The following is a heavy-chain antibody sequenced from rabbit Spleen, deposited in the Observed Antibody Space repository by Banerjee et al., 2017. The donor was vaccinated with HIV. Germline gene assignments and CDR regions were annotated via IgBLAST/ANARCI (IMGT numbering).Heavy chain of an antibody. CDR1: GFSFSSRHY. J-gene: IGHJ4*01. CDR3: ARDLVTVIGWNFNL. Sequence: EQLVESGGGLVQPEGSLTLTCTASGFSFSSRHYMCWVRQAPGKGLEWIACTYTGVSSTTWYATWAKGRFTISKTSSTTVTLQMTSLTAADTATYICARDLVTVIGWNFNLWGQGTLVT. V-gene: IGHV1S45*01. D-gene: IGHD5-1*01. CDR2: TYTGVSSTT.